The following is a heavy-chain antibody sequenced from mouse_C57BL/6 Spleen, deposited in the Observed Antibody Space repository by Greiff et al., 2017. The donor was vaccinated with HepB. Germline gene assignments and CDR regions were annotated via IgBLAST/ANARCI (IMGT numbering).Heavy chain of an antibody. D-gene: IGHD2-4*01. J-gene: IGHJ1*03. CDR1: GFTFSDYG. CDR3: AREGYDYDLYFDV. V-gene: IGHV5-17*01. CDR2: ISSGSSTI. Sequence: EVQLVESGGGLVTPGGSLKLSCAASGFTFSDYGMHWVRQAPEKGLEWVAYISSGSSTIYYAATVKGRFTISRDTAKNTLFLQMTSLRSEDTAMYYCAREGYDYDLYFDVWGTGTTVTVAS.